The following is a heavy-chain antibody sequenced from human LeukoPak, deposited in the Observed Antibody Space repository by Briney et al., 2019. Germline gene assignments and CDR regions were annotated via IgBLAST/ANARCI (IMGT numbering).Heavy chain of an antibody. CDR3: AKDFVSIFGVVIGDLNY. Sequence: GGSLRLSCAASGFTVSSNYMSWVRQAPGKGLEWVSVIYSGGSTYYADSVKGRFTISRDNSKNTLYLQMNSLRAEDTAVYYCAKDFVSIFGVVIGDLNYWGQGTLVTVSS. CDR1: GFTVSSNY. J-gene: IGHJ4*02. V-gene: IGHV3-53*05. D-gene: IGHD3-3*01. CDR2: IYSGGST.